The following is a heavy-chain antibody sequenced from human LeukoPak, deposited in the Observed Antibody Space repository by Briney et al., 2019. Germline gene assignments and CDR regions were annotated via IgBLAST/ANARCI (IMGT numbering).Heavy chain of an antibody. CDR3: AALKWSGFSRGPSDI. V-gene: IGHV3-30-3*01. CDR1: GFTFSDFA. CDR2: ISFDGGKK. J-gene: IGHJ3*02. Sequence: GGSLRLSCAASGFTFSDFAVHWVRQAPGKGLEWVALISFDGGKKYYADSLKGRFTISRDNSNSTLYLQMNSLRAEDTALYYCAALKWSGFSRGPSDIWGQGTMVTVSS. D-gene: IGHD3-3*01.